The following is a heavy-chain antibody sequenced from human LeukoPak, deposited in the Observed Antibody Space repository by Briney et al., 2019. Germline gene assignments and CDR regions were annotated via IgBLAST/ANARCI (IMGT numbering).Heavy chain of an antibody. Sequence: GGSLRLSCAPSVFTFSSYAMSWVRQAPGKGLEWVSAISGSGGSTYYADSVKGRFTISRDNSKNTLYLQMNSLRAEDTAVYYCAKDPEESDAFDIWGQGTMVTVSS. CDR3: AKDPEESDAFDI. CDR1: VFTFSSYA. CDR2: ISGSGGST. V-gene: IGHV3-23*01. J-gene: IGHJ3*02. D-gene: IGHD1-14*01.